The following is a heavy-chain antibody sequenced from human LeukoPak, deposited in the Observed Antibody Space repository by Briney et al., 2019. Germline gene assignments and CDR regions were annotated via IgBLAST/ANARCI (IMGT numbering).Heavy chain of an antibody. CDR3: AKEPYIAVAGGYFQH. D-gene: IGHD6-19*01. CDR2: LYSDGTT. CDR1: GFIVSSNY. J-gene: IGHJ1*01. V-gene: IGHV3-53*01. Sequence: GGSLRLSCAASGFIVSSNYMSWVRQAPGKGLEWVSVLYSDGTTYYADSVKGRFTISRDNSKNTLYLQMNNLRAEDTAVYYCAKEPYIAVAGGYFQHWGQGTLVTVSS.